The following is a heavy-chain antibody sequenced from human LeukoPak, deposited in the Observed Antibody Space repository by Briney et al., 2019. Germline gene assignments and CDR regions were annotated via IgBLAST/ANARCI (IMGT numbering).Heavy chain of an antibody. CDR3: ARAPHYFLFDP. V-gene: IGHV4-31*03. J-gene: IGHJ5*02. CDR2: IYYSGST. D-gene: IGHD3-16*01. Sequence: SETLSLTCTVSGGSISSGGSYWSWIRQHPGKGLEWIGYIYYSGSTYYNPSLKSRVTISVDTSKNQFSLKLSSVTAADTAVYYCARAPHYFLFDPWGQGTLVTVSS. CDR1: GGSISSGGSY.